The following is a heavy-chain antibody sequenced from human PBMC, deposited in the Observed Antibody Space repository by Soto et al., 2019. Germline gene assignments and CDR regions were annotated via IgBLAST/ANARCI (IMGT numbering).Heavy chain of an antibody. V-gene: IGHV1-69*05. CDR1: GGTFSIYA. CDR3: ARGRVRRLCSGGSCYLFDY. CDR2: IIPIFGTA. D-gene: IGHD2-15*01. J-gene: IGHJ4*02. Sequence: SVNVSCKASGGTFSIYAINWVRQAPGQGLEWMGGIIPIFGTANYAQKFQGRVTMTRNTSISTAYMELSSLRSEDTAVYYCARGRVRRLCSGGSCYLFDYWGQGTLVTVS.